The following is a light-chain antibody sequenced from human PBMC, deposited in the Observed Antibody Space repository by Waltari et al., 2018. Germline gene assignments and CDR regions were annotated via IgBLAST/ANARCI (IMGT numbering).Light chain of an antibody. V-gene: IGKV3-11*01. CDR3: QQRDRT. Sequence: EIVLTQSPATLSLSPGDRATLSCRASQGGIDFLAWYQQGPGQAPRLLIYDTSNRATGIPARFRGSGSGTDFTLTISSLEPEDFAVYYCQQRDRTFGQGTKVEIK. CDR1: QGGIDF. CDR2: DTS. J-gene: IGKJ1*01.